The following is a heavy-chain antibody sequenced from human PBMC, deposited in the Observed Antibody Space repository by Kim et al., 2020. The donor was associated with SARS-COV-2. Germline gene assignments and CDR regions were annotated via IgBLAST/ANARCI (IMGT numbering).Heavy chain of an antibody. CDR1: GFTFSSYA. CDR3: ARGRQGGAVAGTSYDY. CDR2: ISYDGSNK. V-gene: IGHV3-30-3*01. J-gene: IGHJ4*01. Sequence: GGSLRLSCAASGFTFSSYAMHWVRQAPGKGLEWVAVISYDGSNKYYADSVKGRFTISRDNSKNTLYLQMNSLRAEDTAVYYCARGRQGGAVAGTSYDYWG. D-gene: IGHD6-19*01.